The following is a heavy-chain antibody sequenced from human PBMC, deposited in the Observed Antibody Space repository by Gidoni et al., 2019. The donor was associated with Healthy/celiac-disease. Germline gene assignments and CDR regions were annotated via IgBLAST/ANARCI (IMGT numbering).Heavy chain of an antibody. D-gene: IGHD5-12*01. J-gene: IGHJ4*02. CDR2: ISWNSGSI. CDR3: AKDSDGYNSYFDY. Sequence: EVQLVESGGGLVQPGRSLRLSCAASGFTFDDYAMHWVRQAPGKGLEWVPGISWNSGSIGYADSVKGRFTISRDNAKNSLYLQMNSLRAEDTALYYCAKDSDGYNSYFDYWGQGTLVTVSS. CDR1: GFTFDDYA. V-gene: IGHV3-9*01.